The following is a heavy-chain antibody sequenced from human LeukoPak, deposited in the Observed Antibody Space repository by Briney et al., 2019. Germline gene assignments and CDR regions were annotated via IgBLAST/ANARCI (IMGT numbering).Heavy chain of an antibody. V-gene: IGHV1-46*01. Sequence: ASVKVSCKASGYTFTSYYMHWVRQAPGQGLEWMGIINPSGGSTSYAQKFQGRVTMTRDTSTSTVYMELSSLTSEDTAVYYCARDLYGDYFDYWGQGTLVTVSS. CDR1: GYTFTSYY. CDR2: INPSGGST. D-gene: IGHD3-16*01. CDR3: ARDLYGDYFDY. J-gene: IGHJ4*02.